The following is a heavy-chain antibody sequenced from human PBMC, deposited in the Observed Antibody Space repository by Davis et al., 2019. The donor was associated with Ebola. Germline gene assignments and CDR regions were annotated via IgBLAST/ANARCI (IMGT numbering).Heavy chain of an antibody. CDR2: VCYSGST. V-gene: IGHV4-59*01. J-gene: IGHJ4*02. CDR3: ARGRTGYYNVMFDS. D-gene: IGHD3-9*01. CDR1: GGSISSYC. Sequence: PLETLSLTCTVSGGSISSYCWSWIRQPPGKGLEWIRYVCYSGSTNYNPSLQSRVSISADTSRNHFSLKLSSVTAADTAVYYCARGRTGYYNVMFDSWGRGTLVTVSS.